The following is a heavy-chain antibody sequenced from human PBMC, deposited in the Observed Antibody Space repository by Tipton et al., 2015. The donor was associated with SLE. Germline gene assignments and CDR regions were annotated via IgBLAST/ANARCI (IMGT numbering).Heavy chain of an antibody. J-gene: IGHJ6*02. CDR1: GYSFSSYW. V-gene: IGHV1-46*01. Sequence: QLVQSGAEVKKPGEPLKISCKVSGYSFSSYWMGWVRQAPGQGLEWMGIINPSGGSTSYAQKFQGRVTMTRDTSTSTVYMELSSLRSEDTAVYYCARSRWWSYFYYGLDVWGQGTTVTVSS. CDR3: ARSRWWSYFYYGLDV. CDR2: INPSGGST. D-gene: IGHD2-15*01.